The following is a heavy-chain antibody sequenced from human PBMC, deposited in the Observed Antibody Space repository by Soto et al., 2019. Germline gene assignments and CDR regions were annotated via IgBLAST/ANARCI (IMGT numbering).Heavy chain of an antibody. D-gene: IGHD1-26*01. Sequence: LSLTCAVYGGSFSGYYWSWIRQPPGKGLEWIGEINHSGSTNYNPSLKSRVTISVDTSKNQFSLKLSSVTAADTAVYYCARVSGSYSPYYFDYWGQGTLVTVSS. CDR1: GGSFSGYY. CDR2: INHSGST. V-gene: IGHV4-34*01. J-gene: IGHJ4*02. CDR3: ARVSGSYSPYYFDY.